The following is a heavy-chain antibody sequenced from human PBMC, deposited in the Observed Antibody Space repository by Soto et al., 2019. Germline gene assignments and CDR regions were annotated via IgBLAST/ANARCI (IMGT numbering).Heavy chain of an antibody. J-gene: IGHJ4*02. D-gene: IGHD2-15*01. Sequence: QVQLQESGPGLVKPSQTLSLTCTVSGGSLSSGDYYWSWYRQPPGKGLEWIAYIYYSGSTYYNPSLKSRVTMSVYTSKNQFSLKLSSVTAADTAVYYCARENGGKGPDYWGQGTLVTVSS. V-gene: IGHV4-30-4*01. CDR1: GGSLSSGDYY. CDR3: ARENGGKGPDY. CDR2: IYYSGST.